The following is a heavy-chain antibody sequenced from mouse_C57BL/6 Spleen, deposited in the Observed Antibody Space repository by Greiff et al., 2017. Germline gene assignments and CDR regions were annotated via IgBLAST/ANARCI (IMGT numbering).Heavy chain of an antibody. Sequence: QVQLQQPGAELVRPGTSVKLSCKASGYTFTSYWMHWVKQRPGQGLEWIGVIDPSDSYTNYNQKFKGKATLTVDTSSSTAYMQLSSLTSEDSAVYYCAIYFHTADYYAMDYWGQGTSVTVSS. CDR3: AIYFHTADYYAMDY. CDR2: IDPSDSYT. V-gene: IGHV1-59*01. CDR1: GYTFTSYW. J-gene: IGHJ4*01. D-gene: IGHD2-1*01.